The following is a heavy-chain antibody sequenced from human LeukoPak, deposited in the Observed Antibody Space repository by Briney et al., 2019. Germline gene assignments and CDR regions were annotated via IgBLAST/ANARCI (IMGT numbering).Heavy chain of an antibody. CDR1: GFTFSSYG. CDR2: ISYNGRNE. CDR3: GGGGYSPNAFDI. V-gene: IGHV3-30*03. D-gene: IGHD2-21*01. Sequence: PGGSLRLSCAASGFTFSSYGMHWVRQAPGKGLEWVAFISYNGRNEYYADSVKGRFTISRDISKNTLYLQMDSLRTEDTAVYYWGGGGYSPNAFDIWGQGTMVTVSS. J-gene: IGHJ3*02.